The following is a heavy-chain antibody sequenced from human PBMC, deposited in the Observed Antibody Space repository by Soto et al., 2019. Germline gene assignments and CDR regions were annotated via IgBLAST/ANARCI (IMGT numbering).Heavy chain of an antibody. Sequence: GESLKISCNGSGYSFTSYWISWVRQMPGKGLEWMGRIDPSVSYTNYSPSFQGHVTISADKSISTACLQWSSLKASDTAMYYCARAYGSRLDYLGQGTLVNVSS. CDR1: GYSFTSYW. V-gene: IGHV5-10-1*01. CDR2: IDPSVSYT. D-gene: IGHD3-10*01. CDR3: ARAYGSRLDY. J-gene: IGHJ4*02.